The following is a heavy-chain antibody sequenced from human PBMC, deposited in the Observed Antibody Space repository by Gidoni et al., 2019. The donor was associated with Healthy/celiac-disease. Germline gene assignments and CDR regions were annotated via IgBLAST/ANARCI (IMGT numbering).Heavy chain of an antibody. V-gene: IGHV4-30-4*01. CDR1: GGSISSGDYD. D-gene: IGHD3-22*01. CDR2: IDYSGST. J-gene: IGHJ3*02. CDR3: ARGRDYYDSSGYYRDAFDI. Sequence: QVQLQESGPGLVKPSQTLSLTCTVSGGSISSGDYDWSWIRPPPGKGLEWIGYIDYSGSTYYTPSLKSRVTISVDTSKNQFSLKLSSVTAADTAVYYCARGRDYYDSSGYYRDAFDIWGQGTMVTVSS.